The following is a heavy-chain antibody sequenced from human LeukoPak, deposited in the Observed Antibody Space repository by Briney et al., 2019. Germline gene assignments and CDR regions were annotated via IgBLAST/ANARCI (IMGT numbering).Heavy chain of an antibody. CDR1: GYTFTGYY. Sequence: ASVKVSCKASGYTFTGYYMHWVRQAPGQGLEWMGRINPNSGGTNYAQKFQFKVTMTRDTSISTAYMELSRLRSDDTAVYYCARAGSGWQGGFDYWGQGTLVTVSS. CDR3: ARAGSGWQGGFDY. D-gene: IGHD6-19*01. J-gene: IGHJ4*02. V-gene: IGHV1-2*06. CDR2: INPNSGGT.